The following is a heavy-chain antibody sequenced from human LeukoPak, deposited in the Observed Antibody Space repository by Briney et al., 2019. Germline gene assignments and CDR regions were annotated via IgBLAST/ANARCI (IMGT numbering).Heavy chain of an antibody. D-gene: IGHD1-26*01. CDR3: ARGVVGPPSPAAFDI. CDR2: SYYSGST. V-gene: IGHV4-31*03. J-gene: IGHJ3*02. Sequence: SQTLSLTCTVSGGSISSGGYYWSWIRQHPGKGLEWIGYSYYSGSTYYNPSLKSRATISVDTAKNQFSLKLSSGTAADTAVYYCARGVVGPPSPAAFDIWGQATMVTVSS. CDR1: GGSISSGGYY.